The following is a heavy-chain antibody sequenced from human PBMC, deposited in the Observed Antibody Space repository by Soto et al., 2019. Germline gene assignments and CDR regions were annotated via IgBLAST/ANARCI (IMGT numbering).Heavy chain of an antibody. CDR3: ASSSPDYDISTGYYKGAFDI. D-gene: IGHD3-9*01. J-gene: IGHJ3*02. Sequence: SLRLSCAASGFTFSDYYMSWIRQAPGKGLEWVSYISSSSSYTNYADSVKGRFTISRDNAKNSLYLQMNSLRAEDTAVYYCASSSPDYDISTGYYKGAFDIWGQGTMVTVSS. V-gene: IGHV3-11*06. CDR1: GFTFSDYY. CDR2: ISSSSSYT.